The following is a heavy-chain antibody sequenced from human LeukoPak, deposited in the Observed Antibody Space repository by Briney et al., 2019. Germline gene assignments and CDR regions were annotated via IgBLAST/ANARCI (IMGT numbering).Heavy chain of an antibody. D-gene: IGHD7-27*01. J-gene: IGHJ4*02. Sequence: SETLSLTCTVSGGSIGTYYWSWIRQPAGKGLEWIGRVFTTGGANYSPSLKSRVTMSLDTSRNLFSLKLNSVTAADTAVYYCVRDGPSWGLLWGQGALVTVSS. CDR3: VRDGPSWGLL. CDR1: GGSIGTYY. CDR2: VFTTGGA. V-gene: IGHV4-4*07.